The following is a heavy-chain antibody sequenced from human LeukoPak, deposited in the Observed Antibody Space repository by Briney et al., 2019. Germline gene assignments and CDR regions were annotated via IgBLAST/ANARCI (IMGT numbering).Heavy chain of an antibody. V-gene: IGHV3-48*03. D-gene: IGHD4-23*01. J-gene: IGHJ4*02. CDR2: IISSGSTI. Sequence: GGSLRLSCAASGFTFSSYEMNWVRQAPGKGLEWVSYIISSGSTIYYADSVKGRFTISRDNAKNSLYLQMNSLRAEDTAVYYCARDGGGNDYWGQGTLVTVSS. CDR1: GFTFSSYE. CDR3: ARDGGGNDY.